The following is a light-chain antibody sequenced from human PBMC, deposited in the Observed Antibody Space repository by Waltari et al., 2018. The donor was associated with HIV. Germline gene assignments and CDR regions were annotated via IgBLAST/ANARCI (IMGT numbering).Light chain of an antibody. Sequence: QSVLTQPPSASGTPGQTVTISCSGTSSNIASHSVHWYQHVPGTAPKLLIHISSQRPSGVSGRLSGYRSGTSASLTISGLQSEDEADYYCAAWDDSVSGLVFGGGTKLTVL. CDR1: SSNIASHS. CDR3: AAWDDSVSGLV. J-gene: IGLJ3*02. V-gene: IGLV1-44*01. CDR2: ISS.